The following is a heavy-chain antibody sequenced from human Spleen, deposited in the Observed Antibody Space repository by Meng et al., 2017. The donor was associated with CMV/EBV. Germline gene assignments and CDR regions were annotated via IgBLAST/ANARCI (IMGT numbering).Heavy chain of an antibody. Sequence: ASGITFSRYAMTWVRQAPGQGLEWVSTISGSGDSTYYAASVKGRFTISRDNSKNTLYLQMHMLRVEDTAVYHCAKVIYGSGSSRFDDWGQGTLVTVSS. D-gene: IGHD3-10*01. V-gene: IGHV3-23*01. J-gene: IGHJ4*02. CDR2: ISGSGDST. CDR3: AKVIYGSGSSRFDD. CDR1: GITFSRYA.